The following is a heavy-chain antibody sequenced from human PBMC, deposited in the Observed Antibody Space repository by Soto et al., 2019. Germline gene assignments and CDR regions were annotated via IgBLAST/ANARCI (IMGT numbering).Heavy chain of an antibody. J-gene: IGHJ4*02. CDR1: GFIFSTFG. Sequence: QVQLEESGGGVVQPGESLSLSCAASGFIFSTFGMHWVRQSPGKGLEWVAVIWYDGNTKYYADSVKGRFTISRDNSKNTLDLQMSSLRVEDTAVYYCTRGATVVLDYWGQGTLVTVSS. CDR3: TRGATVVLDY. V-gene: IGHV3-33*01. D-gene: IGHD2-2*01. CDR2: IWYDGNTK.